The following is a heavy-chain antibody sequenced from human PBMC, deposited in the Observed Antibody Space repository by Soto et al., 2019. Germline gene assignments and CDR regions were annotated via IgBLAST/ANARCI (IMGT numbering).Heavy chain of an antibody. Sequence: PSETLSLTCTVSGGSISSYYWSWIRQPPGKGLEWIGYIYYSGSTNYNPSLKSRVTISVDTSKNQFSLKLSSVTAADTAVYYCARGSRDGYKFDYWGQGTLFTVSS. V-gene: IGHV4-59*01. D-gene: IGHD5-12*01. J-gene: IGHJ4*02. CDR2: IYYSGST. CDR1: GGSISSYY. CDR3: ARGSRDGYKFDY.